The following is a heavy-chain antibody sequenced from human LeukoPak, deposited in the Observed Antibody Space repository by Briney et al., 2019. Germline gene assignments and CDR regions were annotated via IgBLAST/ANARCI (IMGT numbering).Heavy chain of an antibody. Sequence: SETLSLTCTVSGDSITSGSYYWSWIRQPAGKGLEWIGRIYTSGSTKYNPSLKSRVTMSVDTTKNQFSLKLSSVTAADTAVYYCARDGHGDYYFDYWGQGTLVTVSS. D-gene: IGHD4-17*01. CDR1: GDSITSGSYY. J-gene: IGHJ4*02. V-gene: IGHV4-61*02. CDR2: IYTSGST. CDR3: ARDGHGDYYFDY.